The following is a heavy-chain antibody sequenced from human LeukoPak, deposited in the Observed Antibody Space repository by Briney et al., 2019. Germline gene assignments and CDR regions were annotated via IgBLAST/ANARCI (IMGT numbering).Heavy chain of an antibody. J-gene: IGHJ4*02. CDR2: IIPIFGTA. V-gene: IGHV1-69*05. CDR1: GGTFSSYA. Sequence: SVKVSCKASGGTFSSYAISWVRQAPGQGLEWMGGIIPIFGTANYAQKFQGRVTITTDESTSTAYMELSSLRSEDTAVYYCAREIFSLYGSSVPHVCYFDYWGQGTLVTVSS. CDR3: AREIFSLYGSSVPHVCYFDY. D-gene: IGHD2-2*01.